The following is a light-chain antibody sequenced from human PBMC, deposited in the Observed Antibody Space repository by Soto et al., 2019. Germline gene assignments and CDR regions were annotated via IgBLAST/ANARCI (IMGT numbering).Light chain of an antibody. CDR1: QSVSSSY. J-gene: IGKJ2*01. CDR2: CAS. Sequence: EIVLTQSPGTLSLSPGERATLSCRASQSVSSSYLAWYQQKPGQAPRLLIYCASSRATGIPDRFSGSGSGTDFTLNISRLEPEDFAVYYCQQYGSSPPYTFGQWSKLEIK. V-gene: IGKV3-20*01. CDR3: QQYGSSPPYT.